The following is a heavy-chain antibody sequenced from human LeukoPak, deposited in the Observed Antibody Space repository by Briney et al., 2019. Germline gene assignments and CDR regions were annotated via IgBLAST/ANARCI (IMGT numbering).Heavy chain of an antibody. CDR1: GGSISSSNW. D-gene: IGHD5-12*01. CDR3: ARALIVATTTYYYYYMDV. V-gene: IGHV4-4*02. J-gene: IGHJ6*03. CDR2: IYHSGST. Sequence: SETLSLTCAVSGGSISSSNWWSWVRQPPGKGLEWIGEIYHSGSTNYNPSLKSRVTISVDKSKNQFSLKLSSVTAADTAVYYCARALIVATTTYYYYYMDVWGNGTTVTVSS.